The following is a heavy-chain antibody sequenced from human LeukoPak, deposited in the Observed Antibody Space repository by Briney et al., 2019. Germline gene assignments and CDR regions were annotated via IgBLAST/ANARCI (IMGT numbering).Heavy chain of an antibody. CDR3: ARSRVVTAYDAFDI. J-gene: IGHJ3*02. CDR2: IIPIFGTA. Sequence: SVKVSCKASGGTFSSYAISWVRQAPGQGLEWMGGIIPIFGTANYAQKFQGRVTITADKSTSTAYMELSSLRSEDTAVYYCARSRVVTAYDAFDIWGQGTMVTVSS. CDR1: GGTFSSYA. D-gene: IGHD2-21*02. V-gene: IGHV1-69*06.